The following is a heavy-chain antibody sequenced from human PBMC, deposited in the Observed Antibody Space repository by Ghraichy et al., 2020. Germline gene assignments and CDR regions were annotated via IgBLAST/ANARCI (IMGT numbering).Heavy chain of an antibody. J-gene: IGHJ3*02. CDR2: ISSSGSTI. Sequence: GGSLRLSCAASGFTFSDYYMSWIRQAQGKGLEWVSYISSSGSTINYADSVKGRFTISRDNAKNSLYLQMNSLRAEDTAVYYCAGDLQLLPPHDAFDIWGQGKMVTVSS. D-gene: IGHD2-2*01. CDR3: AGDLQLLPPHDAFDI. CDR1: GFTFSDYY. V-gene: IGHV3-11*01.